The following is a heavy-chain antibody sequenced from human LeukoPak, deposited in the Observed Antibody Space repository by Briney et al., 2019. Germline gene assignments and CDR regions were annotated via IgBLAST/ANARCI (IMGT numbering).Heavy chain of an antibody. CDR3: ARVLAPARGTIAY. J-gene: IGHJ4*02. V-gene: IGHV4-61*01. D-gene: IGHD1-1*01. Sequence: PSETLSLTCTVSGGSVSSGSDYWSWIRQPPGKGLGWIGYFYYSGSTLYNPSLKSRVTISVDTSKNQFSLKLSSVTAADTAVYYCARVLAPARGTIAYWGQGTLVTVSP. CDR1: GGSVSSGSDY. CDR2: FYYSGST.